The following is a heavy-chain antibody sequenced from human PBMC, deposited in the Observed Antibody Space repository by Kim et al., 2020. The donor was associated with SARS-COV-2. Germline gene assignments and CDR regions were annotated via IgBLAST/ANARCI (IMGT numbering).Heavy chain of an antibody. J-gene: IGHJ4*02. D-gene: IGHD3-10*01. CDR2: IR. V-gene: IGHV3-11*04. Sequence: IRQYADSVKGRFTISRDNTKNSLYLQMNSLRAEDTAVYYCARDSGGYFDYWGQGTLVTVSS. CDR3: ARDSGGYFDY.